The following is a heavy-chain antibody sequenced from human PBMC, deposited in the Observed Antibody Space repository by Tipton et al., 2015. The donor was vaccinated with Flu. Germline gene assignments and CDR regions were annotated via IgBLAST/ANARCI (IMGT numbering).Heavy chain of an antibody. D-gene: IGHD3-16*01. CDR1: DGSISSSSYY. CDR2: TYYTGYP. CDR3: AKVKFGWVES. V-gene: IGHV4-39*07. J-gene: IGHJ5*01. Sequence: LRLSCSVSDGSISSSSYYWGWIRQPPGRGVEWVGSTYYTGYPYHNPSLKSRLAMSIDTSKNQFSLRLSSMTAADTAVYYCAKVKFGWVESWAQGSLLTVSS.